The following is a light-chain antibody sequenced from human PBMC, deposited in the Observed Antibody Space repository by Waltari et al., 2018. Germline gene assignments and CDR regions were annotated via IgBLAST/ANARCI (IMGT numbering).Light chain of an antibody. CDR2: GAS. CDR3: QQYNNWPYT. V-gene: IGKV3-15*01. CDR1: QSVSSN. J-gene: IGKJ2*01. Sequence: EIVMTHSPATLSVSPGDRATLPCRASQSVSSNLAWYQQKPGQAPRLLIYGASTRATGIPARFSGSGSGTEFTLTISSLQSEDFAVYYCQQYNNWPYTFGQGTKLEIK.